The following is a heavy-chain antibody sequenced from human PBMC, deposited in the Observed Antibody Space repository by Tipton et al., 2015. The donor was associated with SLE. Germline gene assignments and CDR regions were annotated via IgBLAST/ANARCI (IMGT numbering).Heavy chain of an antibody. Sequence: TLSLTCSVSGDSMSSGSHYWGWFRQPPGKGLEWIGALDDSGGTHRNPSLKSRVTLSVATSNNHFSLSLSSVTAADTAVYYCASGLWLANYWGQGTLVTVSS. D-gene: IGHD6-19*01. CDR2: LDDSGGT. CDR3: ASGLWLANY. V-gene: IGHV4-39*02. J-gene: IGHJ4*02. CDR1: GDSMSSGSHY.